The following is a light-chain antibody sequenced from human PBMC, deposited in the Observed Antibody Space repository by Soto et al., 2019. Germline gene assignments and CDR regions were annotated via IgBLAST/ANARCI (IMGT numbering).Light chain of an antibody. CDR1: SSDIGDYDY. V-gene: IGLV2-14*01. CDR3: SSYTITTTVL. CDR2: EVS. Sequence: QSALTQAASVSGSPGQSITISCSGTSSDIGDYDYVSWYQQHPGKAPKLIIYEVSNRSPGVSNRFSGSKSGNTASLTISGLRAEDEGDYYCSSYTITTTVLFGAGTKLTVL. J-gene: IGLJ2*01.